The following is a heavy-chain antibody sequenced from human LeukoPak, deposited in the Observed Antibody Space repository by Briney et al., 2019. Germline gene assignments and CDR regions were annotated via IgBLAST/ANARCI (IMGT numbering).Heavy chain of an antibody. Sequence: SVKVSCKASGATFSSNGISWVRQGPGQGHEWMGGIIPIIGTANYAQKFQGRVTITADESTSTAYMELSSLRSEDTAVYYCASGSGYDRVEYNWFDPWGQGTLVTVSS. V-gene: IGHV1-69*13. CDR3: ASGSGYDRVEYNWFDP. CDR2: IIPIIGTA. CDR1: GATFSSNG. D-gene: IGHD5-12*01. J-gene: IGHJ5*02.